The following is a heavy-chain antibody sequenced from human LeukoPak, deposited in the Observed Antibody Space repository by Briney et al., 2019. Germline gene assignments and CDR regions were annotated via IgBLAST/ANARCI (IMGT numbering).Heavy chain of an antibody. CDR2: ISYDGSNK. D-gene: IGHD2-2*01. V-gene: IGHV3-30*18. CDR1: GFTVSSND. CDR3: AKDPDCSSTSCYYYYGMDV. J-gene: IGHJ6*02. Sequence: PGGSLRLSCGASGFTVSSNDISWVRQAPGKGLEWVAVISYDGSNKYYADSVKGRFTISRDNSKNTLYLQMNSLRAEDTAVYYCAKDPDCSSTSCYYYYGMDVWGQGTTVTVSS.